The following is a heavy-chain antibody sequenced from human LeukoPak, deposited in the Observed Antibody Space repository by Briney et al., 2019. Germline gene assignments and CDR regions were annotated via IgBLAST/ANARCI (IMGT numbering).Heavy chain of an antibody. Sequence: GGSLRLSCAASGFTFSSYGMHWVRQAPGKGMEWVAVISYDGSTKHYPDSVKGRFTISRDNSENTLYLQMNSLRAEETAVYYCAKDLYCSGGSCYYDAFDIWGQGTMVTVSS. CDR3: AKDLYCSGGSCYYDAFDI. CDR2: ISYDGSTK. J-gene: IGHJ3*02. CDR1: GFTFSSYG. V-gene: IGHV3-30*18. D-gene: IGHD2-15*01.